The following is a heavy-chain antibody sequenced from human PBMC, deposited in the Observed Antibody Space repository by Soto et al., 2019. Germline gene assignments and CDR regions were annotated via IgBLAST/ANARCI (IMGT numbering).Heavy chain of an antibody. CDR3: SLSLTRYTSNYDLFYY. D-gene: IGHD3-16*02. V-gene: IGHV2-5*02. CDR1: GFSLSTSGVG. J-gene: IGHJ4*02. CDR2: IYWDDDK. Sequence: SGPTLVNPTQTLTLTCTFSGFSLSTSGVGVGWIRQPPGKALEWLAVIYWDDDKRYSPSLKSRVTITKDTSKNQVVLTVTNMEPLDTCTFFSSLSLTRYTSNYDLFYYCGQRTLVTXSS.